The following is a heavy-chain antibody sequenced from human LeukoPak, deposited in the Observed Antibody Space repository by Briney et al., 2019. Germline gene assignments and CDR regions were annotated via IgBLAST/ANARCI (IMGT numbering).Heavy chain of an antibody. V-gene: IGHV3-21*01. D-gene: IGHD3-10*01. CDR1: GFTFSSYS. J-gene: IGHJ6*02. CDR2: ISSSRSYI. CDR3: ARENAGRFGELTPQNYYYGMDV. Sequence: GGSLRLSCAASGFTFSSYSMNWVRQAPGKGLEWVSSISSSRSYIYYADSVKGRFTISRDNAKNSLYLQMNSLRAEDTAVYYCARENAGRFGELTPQNYYYGMDVWGQGTTVNVSS.